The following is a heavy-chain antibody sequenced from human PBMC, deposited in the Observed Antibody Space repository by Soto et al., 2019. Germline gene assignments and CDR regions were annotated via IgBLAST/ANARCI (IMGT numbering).Heavy chain of an antibody. J-gene: IGHJ4*02. Sequence: QVQLVQSETEVAEPGASVRLSCKTSGYTFSTYGLSWVRQAPGQGLEWMGWTVAISESTIYAQKFQGRVTGTTDRSTHTGYLELSRLTSDDTALYYCARVAGYGSGSRHFDNWGQGTLVTVSS. V-gene: IGHV1-18*01. CDR2: TVAISEST. D-gene: IGHD3-10*01. CDR1: GYTFSTYG. CDR3: ARVAGYGSGSRHFDN.